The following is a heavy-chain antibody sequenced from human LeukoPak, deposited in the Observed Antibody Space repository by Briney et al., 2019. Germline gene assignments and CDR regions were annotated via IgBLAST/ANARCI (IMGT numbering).Heavy chain of an antibody. D-gene: IGHD3-10*02. CDR2: ISSSGSTI. Sequence: HAGGSLRLSCAASGFTFSSYAMSWVRQAPGKGLEWVSYISSSGSTIYYADSVKGRFTISRDNAKNSLYLQMNSLRAEDTAVYYCAELGITMIGGGWGKGTTVTISS. J-gene: IGHJ6*04. CDR3: AELGITMIGGG. V-gene: IGHV3-48*03. CDR1: GFTFSSYA.